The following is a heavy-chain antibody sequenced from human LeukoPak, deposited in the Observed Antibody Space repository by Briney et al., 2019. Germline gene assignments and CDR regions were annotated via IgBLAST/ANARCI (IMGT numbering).Heavy chain of an antibody. CDR2: IYYSGST. D-gene: IGHD2-2*01. CDR3: ASDPRDQPLQVRYQPFRFDP. V-gene: IGHV4-30-2*03. Sequence: SQTLSLTCTVSGGSISSGGYYWSWIRQPPGKGLEWIGSIYYSGSTYYNPSLKSRVTISVDTSKNQFSLKLSSVTAADTAVYYCASDPRDQPLQVRYQPFRFDPWGQGTLVTVSS. J-gene: IGHJ5*02. CDR1: GGSISSGGYY.